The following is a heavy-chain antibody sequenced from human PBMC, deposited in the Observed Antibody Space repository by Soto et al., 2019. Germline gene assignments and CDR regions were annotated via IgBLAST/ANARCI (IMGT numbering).Heavy chain of an antibody. J-gene: IGHJ4*02. CDR2: VYHSGST. D-gene: IGHD6-19*01. V-gene: IGHV4-4*02. CDR3: ARENSHMGISVAGLDY. Sequence: QVQLQESGPGLVKPSGTLSLTCAVSGDSISSNNWWSWVRQSPGKGLEWIGEVYHSGSTNYAPSLRGRVTISVDKSNNQFSLMLTSVTAADTAVYYCARENSHMGISVAGLDYWGQGTLVSVSS. CDR1: GDSISSNNW.